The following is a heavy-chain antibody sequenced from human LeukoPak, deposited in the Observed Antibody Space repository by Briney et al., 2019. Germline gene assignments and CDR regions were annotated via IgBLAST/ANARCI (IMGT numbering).Heavy chain of an antibody. CDR1: GFTFSSDR. J-gene: IGHJ4*02. D-gene: IGHD3-22*01. CDR2: ISSSSSYI. Sequence: GGSLRLSSADSGFTFSSDRMNTVRQAPGKGLEWVSSISSSSSYIYYADSVKGRFTISRDNAKNTLYLQMNSLRAEDTAVYYCARGYYDIDYWGQGTLVTVSS. CDR3: ARGYYDIDY. V-gene: IGHV3-21*01.